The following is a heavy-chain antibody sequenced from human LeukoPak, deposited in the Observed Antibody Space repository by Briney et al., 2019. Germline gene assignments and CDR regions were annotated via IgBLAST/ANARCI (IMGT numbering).Heavy chain of an antibody. V-gene: IGHV3-66*01. CDR3: AREGRSSGWTFDY. CDR2: IYSGGST. J-gene: IGHJ4*02. D-gene: IGHD6-19*01. CDR1: EFSVGSNY. Sequence: GGSLRLSCAASEFSVGSNYMTWVRQAPGKGLEWVSLIYSGGSTYYADSVKGRFTISRDNSKNTLYLQMNSLRAEDTAVYYCAREGRSSGWTFDYWGQGTLVTVSS.